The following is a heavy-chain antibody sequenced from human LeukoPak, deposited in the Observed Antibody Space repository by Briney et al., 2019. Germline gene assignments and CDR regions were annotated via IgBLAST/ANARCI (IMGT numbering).Heavy chain of an antibody. D-gene: IGHD3-22*01. CDR3: ARRDYYDLFDY. V-gene: IGHV4-39*01. CDR2: IYYSGST. Sequence: SETLSLTCAVSGGSISSGGYYWSWIRQHPGKGLEWIGSIYYSGSTYYNPSLKSRVTISVDTSKNQFSLKLSSVTAADTAVYYCARRDYYDLFDYWGQGTLVTVSS. J-gene: IGHJ4*02. CDR1: GGSISSGGYY.